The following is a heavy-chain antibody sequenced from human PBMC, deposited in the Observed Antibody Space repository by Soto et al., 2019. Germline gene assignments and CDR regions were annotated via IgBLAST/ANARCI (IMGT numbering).Heavy chain of an antibody. CDR2: IYYSGST. CDR3: ARDSSYGIYGMDV. D-gene: IGHD4-17*01. Sequence: SETLSLTCTVSGGSISSYYWSWIRQPPGKGLEWIGYIYYSGSTNYNPSLKSRVTISVDTSKNQFSLKLSSVTAADTAVYYCARDSSYGIYGMDVWGQGTTVTVSS. J-gene: IGHJ6*02. CDR1: GGSISSYY. V-gene: IGHV4-59*01.